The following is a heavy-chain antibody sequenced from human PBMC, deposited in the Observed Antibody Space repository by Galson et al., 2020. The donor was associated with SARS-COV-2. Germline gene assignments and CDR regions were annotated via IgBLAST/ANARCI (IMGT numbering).Heavy chain of an antibody. CDR3: ARGGWGVTGTTGYYYYYYMDV. V-gene: IGHV1-69*13. CDR2: IIPIFGTA. CDR1: GGTFSSYA. J-gene: IGHJ6*03. D-gene: IGHD1-7*01. Sequence: SVKVSCKASGGTFSSYAISWVRQAPGQGLEWMGGIIPIFGTANYAQKFQGRVTITADESTSTAYMELSSLRSEDTAVYYCARGGWGVTGTTGYYYYYYMDVWGKGTTVTVSS.